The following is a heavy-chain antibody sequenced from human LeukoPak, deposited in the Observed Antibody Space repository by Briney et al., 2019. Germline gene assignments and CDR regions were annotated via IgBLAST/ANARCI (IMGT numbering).Heavy chain of an antibody. CDR1: GGSIRGTSYY. V-gene: IGHV4-39*01. Sequence: SETLSLTCTVSGGSIRGTSYYWGWIRQPPGKGLEWIGNFFYGGSTYYNPSLKSRATISVDTSKNEFSLKLSSVTAADTAVYYCARLLGYYYGMDVCGQGTTVTVSS. CDR2: FFYGGST. D-gene: IGHD3-3*01. J-gene: IGHJ6*02. CDR3: ARLLGYYYGMDV.